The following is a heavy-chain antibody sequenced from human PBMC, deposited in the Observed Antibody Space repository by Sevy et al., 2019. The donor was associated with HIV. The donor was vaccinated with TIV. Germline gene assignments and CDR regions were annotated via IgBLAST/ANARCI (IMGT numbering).Heavy chain of an antibody. D-gene: IGHD2-15*01. CDR3: ARDGPLCSGGSCYSGGAFDI. V-gene: IGHV3-23*01. Sequence: GGSLRLSCAASGFTSSSYAMSWVRQPPGRGLEWVSTLSDSGVSTYYADSVKGRFTISRDNSKNTLYLQMNSLRAEDTAVYYCARDGPLCSGGSCYSGGAFDIWGQGTMVTVSS. CDR2: LSDSGVST. CDR1: GFTSSSYA. J-gene: IGHJ3*02.